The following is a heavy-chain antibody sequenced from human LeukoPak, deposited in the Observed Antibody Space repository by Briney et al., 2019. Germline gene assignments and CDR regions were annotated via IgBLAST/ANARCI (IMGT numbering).Heavy chain of an antibody. CDR1: GFTFGSYG. V-gene: IGHV3-23*01. CDR3: AKWGDYDILTGYYVPDY. CDR2: ITGSDGSS. Sequence: PGGSLRLSCSTSGFTFGSYGMTWVRQAPGKGLEWVSAITGSDGSSYYADSVKGRFTISRDNSKNTLYLQVNSLRAEDTAVYYCAKWGDYDILTGYYVPDYWGQGTLVTVSS. J-gene: IGHJ4*02. D-gene: IGHD3-9*01.